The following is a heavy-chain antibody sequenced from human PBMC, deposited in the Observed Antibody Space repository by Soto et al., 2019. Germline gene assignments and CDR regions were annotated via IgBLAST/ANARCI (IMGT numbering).Heavy chain of an antibody. CDR2: IFHDGTA. Sequence: PSEPLSLTCAVYGGFLSESYWTWIHQPPGKGLEYIGEIFHDGTANYYPSFERRVAMSVDTSRNQFSLKLTSVTAADTAVYFCARLVYDTRLNYMYFDFWGPGTLVTVSS. CDR1: GGFLSESY. D-gene: IGHD3-10*01. J-gene: IGHJ4*02. V-gene: IGHV4-34*12. CDR3: ARLVYDTRLNYMYFDF.